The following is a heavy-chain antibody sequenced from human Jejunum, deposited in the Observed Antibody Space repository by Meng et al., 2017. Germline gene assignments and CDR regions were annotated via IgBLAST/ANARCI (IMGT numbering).Heavy chain of an antibody. Sequence: QVEIVQAGAEVKKPGASVKVSRKASGYTFTSYDINWVRQAPGQGLEWMGWINHSRGTNYAQKFQGRVTMTRDTSISTAYMELSSLTSDDTAVYYCARDGAVAGTTNSFDPWGQGTLVTVSS. V-gene: IGHV1-2*02. CDR3: ARDGAVAGTTNSFDP. CDR1: GYTFTSYD. J-gene: IGHJ5*02. CDR2: INHSRGT. D-gene: IGHD6-19*01.